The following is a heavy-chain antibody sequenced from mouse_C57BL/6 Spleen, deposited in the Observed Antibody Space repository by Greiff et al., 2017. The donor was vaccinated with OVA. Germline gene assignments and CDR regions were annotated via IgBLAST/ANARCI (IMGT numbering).Heavy chain of an antibody. V-gene: IGHV3-6*01. D-gene: IGHD1-1*01. J-gene: IGHJ3*01. CDR2: ISYDGSN. CDR3: ARDNYGSSYQGAWFAY. Sequence: EVHLVESGPGLVKPSQSLSLTCSVTGYSITSGYYWNWIRQFPGNKLEWMGYISYDGSNNYNPSLKNRISITRDTSKNQFFLKLNSVTTEDTATYYCARDNYGSSYQGAWFAYWGQGTLVTVSA. CDR1: GYSITSGYY.